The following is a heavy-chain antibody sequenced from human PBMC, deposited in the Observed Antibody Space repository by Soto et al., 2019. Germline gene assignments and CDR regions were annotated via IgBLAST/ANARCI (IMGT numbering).Heavy chain of an antibody. J-gene: IGHJ4*02. D-gene: IGHD3-10*01. Sequence: GSLRLSCAASGFTFSSYSMNWVRQAPGKGLEWVSYISSSSSTIYYADSVKGRFTISRDNAKNTLYLQMDSLRAEDTAVYYCAREFAPGSPNYDYWGLGTLVTVSS. CDR2: ISSSSSTI. CDR1: GFTFSSYS. V-gene: IGHV3-48*01. CDR3: AREFAPGSPNYDY.